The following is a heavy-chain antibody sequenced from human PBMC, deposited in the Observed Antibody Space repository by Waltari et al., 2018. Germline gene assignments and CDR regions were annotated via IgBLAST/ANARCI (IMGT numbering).Heavy chain of an antibody. Sequence: QVQLVESGGGVVQPGRSLRLSCAASGFTFSSYAMHWVRQAPGKGLEWVAVISYYGSNKYYADSVKGRCTISRDNSKNTLYLQMNSLRAEDTAVYYCARSYSSSWKTGFDSWGQGTLVTVSS. V-gene: IGHV3-30-3*01. CDR1: GFTFSSYA. D-gene: IGHD6-13*01. CDR2: ISYYGSNK. J-gene: IGHJ4*02. CDR3: ARSYSSSWKTGFDS.